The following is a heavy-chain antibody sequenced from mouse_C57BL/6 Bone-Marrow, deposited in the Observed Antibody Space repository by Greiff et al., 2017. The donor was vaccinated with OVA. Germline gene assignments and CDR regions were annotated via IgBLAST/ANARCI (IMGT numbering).Heavy chain of an antibody. Sequence: EVKLMESGGGLVQPKGSLKLSCAASGFTFTTYAMHWVRQAPGKGLEWVARIRSKSSNYATYYAYSVKDRFTLSRDDSQSMLYLQMNNLKTKDKAIYYCEGDYDYYVRIAYWGQGTLVTVSA. CDR3: EGDYDYYVRIAY. V-gene: IGHV10-3*01. CDR2: IRSKSSNYAT. J-gene: IGHJ3*01. D-gene: IGHD1-1*01. CDR1: GFTFTTYA.